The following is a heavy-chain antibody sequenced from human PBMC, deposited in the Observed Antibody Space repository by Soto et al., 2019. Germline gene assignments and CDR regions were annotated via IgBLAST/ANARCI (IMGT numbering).Heavy chain of an antibody. J-gene: IGHJ5*02. D-gene: IGHD3-10*01. V-gene: IGHV1-69*08. Sequence: QVKLVQSGAEVKKPGSSVKVSCKASGGTFSSYTISWVRQAPGQGLEWMGRIIPILGIANYAQKFQGRVTITADKSTSTAYMELSSLRSEDTAVYYCARDLGVRAFDPWGQGTLVTVSS. CDR1: GGTFSSYT. CDR2: IIPILGIA. CDR3: ARDLGVRAFDP.